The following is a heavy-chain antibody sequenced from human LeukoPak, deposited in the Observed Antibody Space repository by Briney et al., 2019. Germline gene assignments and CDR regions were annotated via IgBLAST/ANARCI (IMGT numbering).Heavy chain of an antibody. CDR3: ARQVTTRVPVMDY. J-gene: IGHJ4*02. D-gene: IGHD4-17*01. CDR1: GYSLTSYW. V-gene: IGHV5-51*01. Sequence: GESLKISCKGSGYSLTSYWIGWVRQMPGKGLEWMGIIYPGDSDTRYSPSFQGQVTISADKSISTAYLQWSSLKASDTAMYYCARQVTTRVPVMDYWGQETLVTVSS. CDR2: IYPGDSDT.